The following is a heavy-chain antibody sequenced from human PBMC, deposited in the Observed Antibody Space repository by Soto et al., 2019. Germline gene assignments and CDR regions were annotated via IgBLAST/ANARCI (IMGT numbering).Heavy chain of an antibody. D-gene: IGHD6-19*01. CDR1: GYTFTAYS. CDR2: FNPNSGDT. V-gene: IGHV1-2*02. J-gene: IGHJ4*02. CDR3: AREASAVISLDY. Sequence: QLQLVHSEAEVKKPGASVKVSCKASGYTFTAYSMHWVRQAPGQGLEWVGWFNPNSGDTIYAQKFQGRVTLTRDTSIGTAYMELYSLTSDDTAVYYCAREASAVISLDYWGQGTLVTVSS.